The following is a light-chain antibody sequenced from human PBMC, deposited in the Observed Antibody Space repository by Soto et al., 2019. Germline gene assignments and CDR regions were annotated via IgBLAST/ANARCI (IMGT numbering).Light chain of an antibody. CDR1: QSVRSN. J-gene: IGKJ1*01. CDR3: QEYDNWLGT. CDR2: GAS. Sequence: EIVMTQSPATLSVSPGERATLSCRASQSVRSNLAWYKQKPGQAPRLLIYGASTRATGIPARFSGSGSGTEFTLTISSLQSEDFAVYFCQEYDNWLGTFGQGTKVDIK. V-gene: IGKV3-15*01.